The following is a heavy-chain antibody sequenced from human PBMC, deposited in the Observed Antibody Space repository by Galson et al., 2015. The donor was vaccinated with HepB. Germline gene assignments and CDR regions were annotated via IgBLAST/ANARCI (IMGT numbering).Heavy chain of an antibody. V-gene: IGHV3-23*01. J-gene: IGHJ3*02. CDR3: VRDDVPGRKMILVVITHTFDI. CDR2: ISGSGSST. Sequence: SLRLSCAASGFTFNNYAMSWVRQAPGKGLEWVSTISGSGSSTYYADSVKGRFTVSRDNSNNTLYLQMNSLRAEDTAIYYCVRDDVPGRKMILVVITHTFDIWGQGTMVTVSS. D-gene: IGHD3-22*01. CDR1: GFTFNNYA.